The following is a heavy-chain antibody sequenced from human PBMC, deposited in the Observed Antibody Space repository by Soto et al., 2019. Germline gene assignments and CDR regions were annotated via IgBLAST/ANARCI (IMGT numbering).Heavy chain of an antibody. CDR3: VRDASSGYRGWWDP. V-gene: IGHV1-18*01. CDR1: GGTFNSFG. CDR2: ISPYNGDT. J-gene: IGHJ5*02. D-gene: IGHD6-25*01. Sequence: QVHVVQSGAEVKKLGSSVKVPCKAYGGTFNSFGIKWVRQAPGQGPEWMGLISPYNGDTIYARKFQGRVIVTADTATRTVYLELRSLRSDDTAVYYCVRDASSGYRGWWDPWGQGTLVTVSS.